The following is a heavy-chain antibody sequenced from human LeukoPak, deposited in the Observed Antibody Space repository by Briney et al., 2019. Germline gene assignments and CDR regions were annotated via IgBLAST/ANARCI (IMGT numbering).Heavy chain of an antibody. Sequence: SVKVSCKASGFTFTSSAVQWVRQARGQRLEWIGWIVVGSGNTNYAQKFQERVTITRDMSTSTAYMELSSLRSEDTAVYYCAAGTLNYDILTGYYLEYYYYGMDVWGQGTTVTVS. D-gene: IGHD3-9*01. J-gene: IGHJ6*02. V-gene: IGHV1-58*01. CDR2: IVVGSGNT. CDR1: GFTFTSSA. CDR3: AAGTLNYDILTGYYLEYYYYGMDV.